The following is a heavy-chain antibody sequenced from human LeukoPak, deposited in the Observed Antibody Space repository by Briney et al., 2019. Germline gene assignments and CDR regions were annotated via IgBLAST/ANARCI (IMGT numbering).Heavy chain of an antibody. V-gene: IGHV4-34*01. J-gene: IGHJ5*02. CDR1: GGSFSGYY. D-gene: IGHD6-19*01. CDR2: INHSGST. Sequence: PSETLSLTCAVYGGSFSGYYWSWIRQPPGKGLEWIGEINHSGSTNYNPSLKSRVTISVDTSKNQFSLKLSSVTAADTAVYYRARDSSGWYHWFDPWGQGTLVTVSS. CDR3: ARDSSGWYHWFDP.